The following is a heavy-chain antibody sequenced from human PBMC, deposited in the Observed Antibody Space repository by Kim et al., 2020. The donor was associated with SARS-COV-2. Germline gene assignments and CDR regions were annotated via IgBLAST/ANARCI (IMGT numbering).Heavy chain of an antibody. J-gene: IGHJ4*02. CDR1: GFTFSSYG. CDR2: IWYDGSNK. Sequence: GGSLRLSCAASGFTFSSYGMHWVRQAPGKGLEWVAVIWYDGSNKYYADSVKGRFTISRDNSKNTLYLQMNSLRAEDTAVYYCARERRIWFREIEYYFDYWGQGTLVTVSS. CDR3: ARERRIWFREIEYYFDY. D-gene: IGHD3-10*01. V-gene: IGHV3-33*01.